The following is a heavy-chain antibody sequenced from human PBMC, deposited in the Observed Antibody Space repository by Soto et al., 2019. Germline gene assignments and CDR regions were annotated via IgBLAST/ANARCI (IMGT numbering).Heavy chain of an antibody. Sequence: SQTLSLTCAISGDSVSSNSAAWNWIRQSPSRGLEWLGRTYYRSKWYNDYAVSVKRRITINPDTSKNQFPLQLNSVTPEDTAVYYCARGGSSSWYVDYYYYYGMDVWGQGTTVTVSS. CDR1: GDSVSSNSAA. J-gene: IGHJ6*02. CDR3: ARGGSSSWYVDYYYYYGMDV. V-gene: IGHV6-1*01. D-gene: IGHD6-13*01. CDR2: TYYRSKWYN.